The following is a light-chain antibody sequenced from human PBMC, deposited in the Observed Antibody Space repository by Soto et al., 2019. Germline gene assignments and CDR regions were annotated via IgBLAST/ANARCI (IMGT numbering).Light chain of an antibody. CDR2: EAS. Sequence: EIVLTQSPATLSLSPGERATLSCRASQIIYTSLAWYQHRPGQPPRLLIYEASIRATGVPARFSGSGSGTDFTLSVSGLEPDDLTIYYCQQRSAWPLTFGGGTNVEIK. CDR1: QIIYTS. CDR3: QQRSAWPLT. V-gene: IGKV3-11*01. J-gene: IGKJ4*01.